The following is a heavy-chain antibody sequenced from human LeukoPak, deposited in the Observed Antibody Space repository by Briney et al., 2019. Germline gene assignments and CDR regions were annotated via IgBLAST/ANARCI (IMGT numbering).Heavy chain of an antibody. CDR1: GGTFSTYA. D-gene: IGHD2-15*01. Sequence: ASVKVSCKASGGTFSTYAISWVRRAPGQGLEWMGGIIPLFGTANYAQKFQGRVTITADESTSTAYMELSSLRSDNTALYYCARGRQGYCGGGRCYICQFWGQGTLVTVSS. CDR2: IIPLFGTA. J-gene: IGHJ4*02. V-gene: IGHV1-69*01. CDR3: ARGRQGYCGGGRCYICQF.